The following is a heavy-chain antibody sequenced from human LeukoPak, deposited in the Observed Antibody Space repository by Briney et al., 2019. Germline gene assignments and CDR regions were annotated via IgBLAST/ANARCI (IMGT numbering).Heavy chain of an antibody. Sequence: PGGSLRLSCAASGFTISGYSMNWVRQAPGKGLEWVSYISSSSSTIYYADSVKGRFTISRDNAKNSLYLQMNSLRDEDTAVYYCARVRATFSPHFDNWGQGTLVTVPS. CDR1: GFTISGYS. J-gene: IGHJ4*02. CDR2: ISSSSSTI. D-gene: IGHD5-12*01. V-gene: IGHV3-48*02. CDR3: ARVRATFSPHFDN.